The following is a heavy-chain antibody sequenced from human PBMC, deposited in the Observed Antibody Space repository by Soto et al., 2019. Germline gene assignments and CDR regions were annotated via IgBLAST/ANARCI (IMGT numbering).Heavy chain of an antibody. CDR3: AKDRYGYSGYASPRLLD. V-gene: IGHV3-9*01. J-gene: IGHJ4*02. D-gene: IGHD5-12*01. Sequence: EVQLVESGGGLVQPGRSLRLSCAASGFTFDDYAMHWVRQAPGKGLEWVSGISWNSGSIGYADSVKGRFTISRDNAKNSLYLQMNSLRAEDTALYYCAKDRYGYSGYASPRLLDWGQGTLVTVSS. CDR1: GFTFDDYA. CDR2: ISWNSGSI.